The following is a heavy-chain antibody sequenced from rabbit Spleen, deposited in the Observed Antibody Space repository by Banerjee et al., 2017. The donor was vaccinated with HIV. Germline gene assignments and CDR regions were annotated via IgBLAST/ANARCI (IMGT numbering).Heavy chain of an antibody. CDR1: GVSLNDKD. CDR2: IDPVFGIT. D-gene: IGHD1-1*01. V-gene: IGHV1S47*01. CDR3: ARDTSSSFSSYGMDL. J-gene: IGHJ6*01. Sequence: EQLEESGGGLVKPEGSLTLTCKASGVSLNDKDVMCWVRQAPGKGLEWIGYIDPVFGITYYANWVNGRFSISRENAQNTVDLQMSGLTAADTATYFCARDTSSSFSSYGMDLWGPGTLVTVS.